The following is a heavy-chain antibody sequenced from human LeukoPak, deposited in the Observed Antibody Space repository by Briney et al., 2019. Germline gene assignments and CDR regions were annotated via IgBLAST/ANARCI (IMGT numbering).Heavy chain of an antibody. CDR1: GGTFSSYA. D-gene: IGHD6-6*01. J-gene: IGHJ4*02. CDR3: AREGHSSSYDY. V-gene: IGHV1-69*13. Sequence: ASVKVSCKASGGTFSSYAISWVQQAPGQGLEWMGGIIPIFGTANYAQKFQGRVTITADESTSTAYMELSSLGSEDTAVYYCAREGHSSSYDYWGQGTLVTVSS. CDR2: IIPIFGTA.